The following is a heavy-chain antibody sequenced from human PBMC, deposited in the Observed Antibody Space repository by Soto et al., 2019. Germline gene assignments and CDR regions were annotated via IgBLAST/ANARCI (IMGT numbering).Heavy chain of an antibody. V-gene: IGHV4-34*01. D-gene: IGHD3-22*01. CDR3: ARGAGGRGQMISAMDG. J-gene: IGHJ6*04. CDR1: GGTFSGYY. Sequence: SETLSLTCALYGGTFSGYYWSWIRQPPGKGLEWIGEINHSGSTNYNPSLKSRVTISVDTSKNQFSLKLSSVTAADTAVYYCARGAGGRGQMISAMDGWGKGNTVIVAS. CDR2: INHSGST.